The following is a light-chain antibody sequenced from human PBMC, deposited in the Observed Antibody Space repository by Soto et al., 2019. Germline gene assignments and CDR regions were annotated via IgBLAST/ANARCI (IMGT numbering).Light chain of an antibody. CDR1: QSVLSSSNNKNY. CDR3: QQSYNSPIT. Sequence: DIVMTQSPESLAVSLGETATITCRSSQSVLSSSNNKNYLVWYQQKPGQPPKLLISGASTRESGVTDRFSGSGSGTDFTLTISSVQAEDGAVYYCQQSYNSPITFGQGTRPEIK. V-gene: IGKV4-1*01. CDR2: GAS. J-gene: IGKJ5*01.